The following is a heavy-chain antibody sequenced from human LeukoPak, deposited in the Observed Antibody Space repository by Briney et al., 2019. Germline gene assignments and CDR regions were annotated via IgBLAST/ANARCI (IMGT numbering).Heavy chain of an antibody. CDR2: ISYDGSNK. Sequence: GGSLRLSCAASGFTFSSYGMHWVRQAPGKGLEWVAVISYDGSNKYYADSVKGRFTISRDNSKNTLYLQMNSLRAEDTAVYYCAKGPPIAVAALPDYWGQGTLVTVSS. J-gene: IGHJ4*02. CDR3: AKGPPIAVAALPDY. D-gene: IGHD6-19*01. CDR1: GFTFSSYG. V-gene: IGHV3-30*18.